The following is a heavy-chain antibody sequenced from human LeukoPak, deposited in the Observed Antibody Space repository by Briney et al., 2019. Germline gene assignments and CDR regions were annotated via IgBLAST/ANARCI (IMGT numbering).Heavy chain of an antibody. J-gene: IGHJ4*02. CDR1: RFTFSSYA. D-gene: IGHD4-17*01. CDR2: ISGSGYST. CDR3: AKDYGDYAYYFDY. V-gene: IGHV3-23*01. Sequence: GGSLRLSCAASRFTFSSYAMSWVRQAPGKGLEWVSVISGSGYSTYYADSVKGRFTISRDNSKNTLYLQMNSLRAEDTAVYYCAKDYGDYAYYFDYWGQGTLVTVSS.